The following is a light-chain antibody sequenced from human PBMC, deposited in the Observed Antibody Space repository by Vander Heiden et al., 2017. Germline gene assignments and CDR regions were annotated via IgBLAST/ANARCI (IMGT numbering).Light chain of an antibody. CDR2: WGS. CDR1: QGLLHTSGYNY. J-gene: IGKJ3*01. Sequence: DIVTTQSPPSLPVTPGEPASISCRSSQGLLHTSGYNYLHWYLQKPGQSPQLLIYWGSNRASGVPDRFSGSISGTDFTLKISRVEAEDVGVYYCMQVLQTPFTFGPGTKVDI. CDR3: MQVLQTPFT. V-gene: IGKV2-28*01.